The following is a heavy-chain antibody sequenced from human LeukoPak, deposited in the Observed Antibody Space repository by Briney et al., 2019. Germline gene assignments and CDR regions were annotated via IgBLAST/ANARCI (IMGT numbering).Heavy chain of an antibody. CDR1: GGTFSSYA. D-gene: IGHD4-11*01. V-gene: IGHV1-69*05. Sequence: SVKVSCKASGGTFSSYAISWVRQAPGQGLEWMGGIIPIFGTANYAQKFQGRVTITTDESTSTAYMELSSLRSEDTAVYYCARSHTVTTPYYYYYMDVWGKGTTVTVSS. CDR2: IIPIFGTA. CDR3: ARSHTVTTPYYYYYMDV. J-gene: IGHJ6*03.